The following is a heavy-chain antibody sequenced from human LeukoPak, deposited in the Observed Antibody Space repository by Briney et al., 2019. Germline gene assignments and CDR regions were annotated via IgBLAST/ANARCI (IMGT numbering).Heavy chain of an antibody. CDR1: GGSFSGYY. D-gene: IGHD5-18*01. Sequence: ETSETLSLTCAVYGGSFSGYYWSWIRQPPGKGLEWIGEINHSGSTNYNPSLKSRVTISVDTSKNQFSLKLSSVTAADTAVYYCARRKGGIQLWSRYYFDYWGQGTLVTVSS. CDR3: ARRKGGIQLWSRYYFDY. CDR2: INHSGST. V-gene: IGHV4-34*01. J-gene: IGHJ4*02.